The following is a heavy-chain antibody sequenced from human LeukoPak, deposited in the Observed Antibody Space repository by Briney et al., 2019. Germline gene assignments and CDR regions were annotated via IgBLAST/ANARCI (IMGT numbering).Heavy chain of an antibody. Sequence: GGSLRLSCAASGFTFSSYGMHWVRQAPGKGLEWVAFIRHGGSNKYYADSVKGRFTISRDNSKNTLYLQMNSLRAEDTAVYYCAKDALGSYSSCDYWGQGTLVTVSS. CDR3: AKDALGSYSSCDY. CDR1: GFTFSSYG. J-gene: IGHJ4*02. CDR2: IRHGGSNK. D-gene: IGHD1-26*01. V-gene: IGHV3-30*02.